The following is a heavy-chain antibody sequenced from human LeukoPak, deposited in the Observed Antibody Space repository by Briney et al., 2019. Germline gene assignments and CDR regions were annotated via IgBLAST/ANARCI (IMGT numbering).Heavy chain of an antibody. D-gene: IGHD4-17*01. CDR3: AKGGVYGDYYFDY. V-gene: IGHV3-30*04. CDR2: ISYDGTKQ. Sequence: PGGSLRLSCAASGFTFSNYAMHWVRQAPGKGLEWVAIISYDGTKQFYADSVKGRFTISRDDSRNTLYLQMNSLRAEDTALYYCAKGGVYGDYYFDYWGQGTLVTVSS. J-gene: IGHJ4*02. CDR1: GFTFSNYA.